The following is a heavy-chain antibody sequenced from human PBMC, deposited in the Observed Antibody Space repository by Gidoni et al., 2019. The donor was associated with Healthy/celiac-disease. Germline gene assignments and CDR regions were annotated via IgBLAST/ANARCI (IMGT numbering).Heavy chain of an antibody. CDR2: IIPIFGTA. Sequence: QVQLVQSGAEVKKPGSSVKVSCKASGGNFSSYAISWVRQAPGQELEWMGGIIPIFGTANYAQKFQGRVTITADESTSTAYMELSSLRSEDTAVYYCATRNRTDFWSGFYYYGMDVWGQGTTVTVSS. CDR1: GGNFSSYA. CDR3: ATRNRTDFWSGFYYYGMDV. V-gene: IGHV1-69*01. D-gene: IGHD3-3*01. J-gene: IGHJ6*02.